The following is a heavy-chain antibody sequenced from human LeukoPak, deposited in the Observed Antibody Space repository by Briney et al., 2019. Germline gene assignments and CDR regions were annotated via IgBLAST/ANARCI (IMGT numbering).Heavy chain of an antibody. D-gene: IGHD5-18*01. Sequence: SETLTLTCTVSGCSFSSCSYYWIWMGQAPGQELEWIRYIYNSGSTNYNPSLKCRVTISVATSKNQTSLKLSSVTAADTAVYYCARGYSYDKHQVLTPWGQGTLVTVSS. J-gene: IGHJ5*02. CDR1: GCSFSSCSYY. CDR3: ARGYSYDKHQVLTP. V-gene: IGHV4-61*01. CDR2: IYNSGST.